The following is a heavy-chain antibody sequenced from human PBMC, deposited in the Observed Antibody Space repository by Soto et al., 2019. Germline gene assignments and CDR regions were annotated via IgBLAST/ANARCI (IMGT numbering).Heavy chain of an antibody. CDR2: MNPNSGNT. CDR1: GYTFTSYD. J-gene: IGHJ5*02. Sequence: ASVKVSCKASGYTFTSYDINWVRQATGQGLEWMGWMNPNSGNTGCAQKFQGRVTMTRNTSISTAYMELSSLRSEDTAVYYCALCIAGWFDPWGQGTLVTVSS. V-gene: IGHV1-8*01. CDR3: ALCIAGWFDP. D-gene: IGHD1-20*01.